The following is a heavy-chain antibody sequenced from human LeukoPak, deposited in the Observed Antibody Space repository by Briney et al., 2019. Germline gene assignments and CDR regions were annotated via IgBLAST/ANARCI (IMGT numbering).Heavy chain of an antibody. J-gene: IGHJ5*02. Sequence: AQTLSLTCAVSGGSVSSGGYSWSWIQQPPGKGLEWIGYIYHSGSTYYNPSLKSRVTISVDRSKNQFSLKLSSVTAADTAVYYCARDRNYGDYGGPFDPWGQGTLVTVSS. CDR3: ARDRNYGDYGGPFDP. CDR2: IYHSGST. D-gene: IGHD4-17*01. CDR1: GGSVSSGGYS. V-gene: IGHV4-30-2*01.